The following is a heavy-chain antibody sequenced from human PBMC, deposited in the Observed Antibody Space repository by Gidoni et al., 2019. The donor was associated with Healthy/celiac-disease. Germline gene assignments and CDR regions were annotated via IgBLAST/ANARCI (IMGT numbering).Heavy chain of an antibody. CDR3: ARDPGGGSENWFDP. CDR2: ISSSGSTI. V-gene: IGHV3-48*03. Sequence: EVQLVESGGGLVQPGGSLRLSCAASGFTFSSYEMNWVRQAPGKGLEWVSYISSSGSTIYYADSVKGRFTISRDNAKNSLYLQMNSLRAEDTAVYYCARDPGGGSENWFDPWGQGTLVTVSS. CDR1: GFTFSSYE. D-gene: IGHD2-15*01. J-gene: IGHJ5*02.